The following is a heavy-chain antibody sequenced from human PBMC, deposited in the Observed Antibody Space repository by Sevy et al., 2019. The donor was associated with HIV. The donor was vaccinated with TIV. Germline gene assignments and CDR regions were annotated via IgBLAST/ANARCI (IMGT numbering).Heavy chain of an antibody. J-gene: IGHJ6*03. D-gene: IGHD4-17*01. CDR2: IQEDGSDK. Sequence: GGCLRLSCAASGFTFSNYWMSWVRQAPGKGLEWVANIQEDGSDKYYVDSVKGRFTISRDNAKNSLYLQMNSLRAEDTAVYYCATDPFSVTTSNDYMDVWGKGTTVTVSS. CDR3: ATDPFSVTTSNDYMDV. V-gene: IGHV3-7*01. CDR1: GFTFSNYW.